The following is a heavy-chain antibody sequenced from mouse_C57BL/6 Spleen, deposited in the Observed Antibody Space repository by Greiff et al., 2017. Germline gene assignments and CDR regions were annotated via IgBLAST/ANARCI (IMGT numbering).Heavy chain of an antibody. CDR3: ARWDYYGSSYPYGY. CDR1: GYAFSSSW. V-gene: IGHV1-82*01. J-gene: IGHJ4*01. Sequence: QVQLKQSGPELVKPGASVKISCKASGYAFSSSWMNWVKQRPGKGLEWIGRIYPGDGDTNYNGKFKGKATLTADKSSSTAYMQLSSLTSEDSAVYFCARWDYYGSSYPYGYWGQGTSVTVSS. D-gene: IGHD1-1*01. CDR2: IYPGDGDT.